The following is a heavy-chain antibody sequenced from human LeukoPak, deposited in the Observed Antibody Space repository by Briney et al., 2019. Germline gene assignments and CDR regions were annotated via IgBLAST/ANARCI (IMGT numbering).Heavy chain of an antibody. V-gene: IGHV4-59*08. D-gene: IGHD3-10*01. CDR1: DGSTTGYY. CDR2: VYYTGRT. CDR3: ARHMSVSYDAFDL. Sequence: SETLSLTCSVSDGSTTGYYWSWIRQPPGKGLEWIAYVYYTGRTLYNPSLESRVTISVDTSKTQFSLTVTSVTAADTAVYYCARHMSVSYDAFDLWGRGTTVTVSS. J-gene: IGHJ3*01.